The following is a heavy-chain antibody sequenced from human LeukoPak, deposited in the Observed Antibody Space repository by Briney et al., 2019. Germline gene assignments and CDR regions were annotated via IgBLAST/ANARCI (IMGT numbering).Heavy chain of an antibody. CDR2: ISGSGGST. D-gene: IGHD4-4*01. Sequence: GGSLRLSCAASGFTFSSYAMSWVRQAPGKGLEWVSAISGSGGSTYYADSVKGRFTISRDNSKNTLYLQMNSLRAEDTAVYYCANMMSMTTVTYWGQGTLVTVSP. V-gene: IGHV3-23*01. CDR1: GFTFSSYA. CDR3: ANMMSMTTVTY. J-gene: IGHJ4*02.